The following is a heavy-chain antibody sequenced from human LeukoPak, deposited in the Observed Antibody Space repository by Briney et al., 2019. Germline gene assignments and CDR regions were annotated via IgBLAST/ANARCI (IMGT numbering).Heavy chain of an antibody. CDR2: ISSSSSYI. CDR1: GFTFNNYA. V-gene: IGHV3-21*01. Sequence: GGSLRLSCAASGFTFNNYAMNWVRQAPGKGLEWVSSISSSSSYIYYADSVKGRFPISRDNAKNSLYLQMNSLRAEDTAVFYCARDRGYCSSATCYATYYFDYWGQGTLVTVSS. CDR3: ARDRGYCSSATCYATYYFDY. J-gene: IGHJ4*02. D-gene: IGHD2-2*01.